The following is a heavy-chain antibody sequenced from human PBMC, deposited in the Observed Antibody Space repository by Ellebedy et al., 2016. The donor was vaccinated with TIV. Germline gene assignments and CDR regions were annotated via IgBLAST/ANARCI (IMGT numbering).Heavy chain of an antibody. V-gene: IGHV3-73*01. CDR1: GFTFSGSA. CDR3: TRRGVSGGIIFDY. CDR2: IRSQANSYAT. Sequence: GESLKISXAASGFTFSGSAMHWARQSSGKGLEWIGRIRSQANSYATAYAPSVKGRFFISRDDSKNTAYLHMNSLNTEDSAVYYCTRRGVSGGIIFDYWGQGTLVTVSS. D-gene: IGHD6-19*01. J-gene: IGHJ4*02.